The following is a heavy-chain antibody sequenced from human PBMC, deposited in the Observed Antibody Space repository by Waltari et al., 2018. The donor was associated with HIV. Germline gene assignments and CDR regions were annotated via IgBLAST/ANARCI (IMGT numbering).Heavy chain of an antibody. CDR2: TNPNSGGT. D-gene: IGHD5-18*01. CDR1: GYTFTGSY. CDR3: AREGGQLWFPSLDFDY. V-gene: IGHV1-2*06. Sequence: QVQLVQSGAEVKKPGASVKVSCKASGYTFTGSYMHWVRQAPGQGLEWGGRTNPNSGGTSYGQKFQGRVTMTRDTSISTAYMGLSRLRSDDTAVYYCAREGGQLWFPSLDFDYWGQGTLVTVSS. J-gene: IGHJ4*02.